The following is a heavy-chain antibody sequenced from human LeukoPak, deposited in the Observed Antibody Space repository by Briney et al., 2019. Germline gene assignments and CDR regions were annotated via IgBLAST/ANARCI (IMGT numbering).Heavy chain of an antibody. V-gene: IGHV1-24*01. CDR2: FDPEDGET. CDR3: ATVHLSSGYYFGAFDI. J-gene: IGHJ3*02. Sequence: ASVKVSCKASGGTFSSYAISWVRQAPGKGLEWMGGFDPEDGETIYAQKFQGRVTMTEDTSTDTAYMELSSLRSEDTAVYYCATVHLSSGYYFGAFDIWGQGTMVTVSS. CDR1: GGTFSSYA. D-gene: IGHD3-22*01.